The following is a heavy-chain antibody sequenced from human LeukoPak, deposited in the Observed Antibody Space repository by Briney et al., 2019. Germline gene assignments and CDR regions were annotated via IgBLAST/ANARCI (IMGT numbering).Heavy chain of an antibody. V-gene: IGHV3-21*01. CDR3: ASGLTYYGSGSYYYA. D-gene: IGHD3-10*01. J-gene: IGHJ5*02. CDR2: ISSSSSYI. Sequence: GGSLRLSCAASGFTFSSYSMNWVRQAPGKGLEWDSSISSSSSYIYYADSVKGRFTISRDNAKNSLYLQMNSLRAEDTAVYYCASGLTYYGSGSYYYAWGQGTLVTVSS. CDR1: GFTFSSYS.